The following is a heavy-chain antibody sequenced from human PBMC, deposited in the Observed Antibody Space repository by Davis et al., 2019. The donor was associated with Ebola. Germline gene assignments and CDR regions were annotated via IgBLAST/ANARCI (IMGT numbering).Heavy chain of an antibody. D-gene: IGHD2-2*01. CDR2: IYPGDSHT. J-gene: IGHJ6*04. CDR3: AKLATSSFFHGMEV. Sequence: GESLKISCKGSGYSFTNYWIGWVRQMPGKCLEWLGIIYPGDSHTRYSPSFLGQVTISVDKSINTAYLQWSSLKATDTAIYYCAKLATSSFFHGMEVWGKGTTVTVSS. CDR1: GYSFTNYW. V-gene: IGHV5-51*01.